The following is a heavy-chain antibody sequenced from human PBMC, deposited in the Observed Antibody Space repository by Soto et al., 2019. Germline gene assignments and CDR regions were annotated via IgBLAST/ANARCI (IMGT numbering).Heavy chain of an antibody. J-gene: IGHJ4*02. CDR1: GGSISSYY. CDR2: IYYSGST. D-gene: IGHD3-10*01. V-gene: IGHV4-59*08. CDR3: ARHAPGSGSYHIY. Sequence: SETLSLTCTVSGGSISSYYWSWIRQPPGKGLEWIGYIYYSGSTNYNPSLKSRVTISVDTSKNQFSLKLSSVTAADTAVYYCARHAPGSGSYHIYWGQGTLVTVSS.